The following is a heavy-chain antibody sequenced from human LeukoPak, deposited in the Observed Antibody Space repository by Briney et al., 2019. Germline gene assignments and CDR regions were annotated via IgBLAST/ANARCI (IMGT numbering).Heavy chain of an antibody. D-gene: IGHD2-8*01. CDR2: IYPSDSDT. V-gene: IGHV5-51*01. CDR3: VRKIYCTTARCHYGLDV. J-gene: IGHJ6*02. CDR1: GYNFATYW. Sequence: GESLKISCRGSGYNFATYWIGWVRQQPGKGLEWVGIIYPSDSDTKYSPSFQGQVTISADKSTDTAYLQWSRLRASDTAIYYCVRKIYCTTARCHYGLDVWGQGTTVTVSS.